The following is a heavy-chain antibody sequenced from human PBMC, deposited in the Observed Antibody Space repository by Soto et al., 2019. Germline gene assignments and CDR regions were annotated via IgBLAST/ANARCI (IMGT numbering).Heavy chain of an antibody. J-gene: IGHJ4*02. D-gene: IGHD3-22*01. CDR3: AYYDSSGRQGWGY. CDR1: GFIFSSYW. V-gene: IGHV3-7*05. CDR2: IKQDGSEK. Sequence: EVQLVESGGGLVQPGGSLRLSCAASGFIFSSYWMSWVRQAPGKGLEWVANIKQDGSEKYYVDSVKGRFTISRDNVKNLLYLQMDSLRAEDTAMYYGAYYDSSGRQGWGYWGQGTLVTVSS.